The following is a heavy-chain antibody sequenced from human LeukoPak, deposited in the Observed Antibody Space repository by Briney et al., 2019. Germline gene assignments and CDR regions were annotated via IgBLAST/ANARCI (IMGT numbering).Heavy chain of an antibody. CDR1: GFTFSSYA. V-gene: IGHV3-23*01. CDR3: ARNTSGFKLGDAFDI. CDR2: ISGSAYST. Sequence: GGSLRLSCAASGFTFSSYALTWVRQAPGKGLEWISAISGSAYSTSYADSVKGRFTISRDNSKNTLYLQMNSLRAEDTAIYYCARNTSGFKLGDAFDIWGQGTMVTVSS. D-gene: IGHD3-22*01. J-gene: IGHJ3*02.